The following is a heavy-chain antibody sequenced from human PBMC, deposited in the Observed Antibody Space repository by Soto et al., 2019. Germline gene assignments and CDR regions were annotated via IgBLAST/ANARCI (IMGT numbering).Heavy chain of an antibody. CDR2: ISGSCGST. V-gene: IGHV3-23*01. D-gene: IGHD3-3*01. CDR1: RFTFSTYA. Sequence: GPLSLSSAASRFTFSTYAISWVRRTPWNWLECVSAISGSCGSTYYADSVKGRFTISRDNSKNTLYLQMNSLRAEDTAVYYCAKDRRPVWIFGVETHPALNWFDTWGQGTLVTVSS. J-gene: IGHJ5*02. CDR3: AKDRRPVWIFGVETHPALNWFDT.